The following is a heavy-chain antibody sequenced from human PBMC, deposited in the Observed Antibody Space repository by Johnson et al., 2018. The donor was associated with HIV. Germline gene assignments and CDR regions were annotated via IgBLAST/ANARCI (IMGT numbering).Heavy chain of an antibody. CDR2: ISSSGSTI. CDR1: GFTFSDYY. CDR3: ARKQWLEIPSDALDV. J-gene: IGHJ3*01. D-gene: IGHD6-19*01. Sequence: VQLVESGGGLVKPGGSLRLSCAASGFTFSDYYMSWIRQAPGKGLEWVSYISSSGSTIYYADSVKGRFTISRDNAKNSVFLQMNSLRAEDTAMYYCARKQWLEIPSDALDVWGQGTMVTVSS. V-gene: IGHV3-11*04.